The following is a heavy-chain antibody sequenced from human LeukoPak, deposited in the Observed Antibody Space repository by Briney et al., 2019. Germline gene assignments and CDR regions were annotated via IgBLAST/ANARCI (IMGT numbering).Heavy chain of an antibody. V-gene: IGHV5-51*01. CDR1: GSRFTSYW. D-gene: IGHD2-15*01. CDR2: IYPGDSDT. CDR3: ARQDCSGGSCLSYYGMDV. J-gene: IGHJ6*02. Sequence: GASLKISCKGSGSRFTSYWIGWVRQMPGKGLEWMGIIYPGDSDTRYSPSFQGQVTISADKSISTAYLQWSSLKASDTAMYYCARQDCSGGSCLSYYGMDVWGQGTTVAVSS.